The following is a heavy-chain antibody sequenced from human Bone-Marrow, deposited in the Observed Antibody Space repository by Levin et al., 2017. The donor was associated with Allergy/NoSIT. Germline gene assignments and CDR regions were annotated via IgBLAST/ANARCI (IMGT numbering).Heavy chain of an antibody. J-gene: IGHJ4*02. Sequence: GESLKISCAASGFTVSSRYMSWVRQAPGKGLEWVSIIYSVGSIYYADSVMGRFTISRDNSKNTLYLLMNSLRADDTSIYYCAGGRARDDILTDWGQGTRVTVSS. CDR3: AGGRARDDILTD. V-gene: IGHV3-66*01. D-gene: IGHD3-9*01. CDR2: IYSVGSI. CDR1: GFTVSSRY.